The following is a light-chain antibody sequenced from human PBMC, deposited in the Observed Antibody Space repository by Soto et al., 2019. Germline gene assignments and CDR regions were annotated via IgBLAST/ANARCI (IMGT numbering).Light chain of an antibody. CDR1: QSVSSF. CDR2: DSI. Sequence: EIVLTQSPATLSLSPGERATLSCRASQSVSSFLAWYQQKPGQAPRLLIYDSINRATGIPARFSGGGSGTDFTLTISSLEPEDFAVYYCQQRSNWPWTLGQGTKVDIK. J-gene: IGKJ1*01. V-gene: IGKV3-11*01. CDR3: QQRSNWPWT.